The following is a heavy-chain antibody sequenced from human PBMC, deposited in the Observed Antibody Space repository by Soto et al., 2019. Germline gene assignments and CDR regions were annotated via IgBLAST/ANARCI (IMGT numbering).Heavy chain of an antibody. CDR1: GGSIISSTFY. J-gene: IGHJ4*02. CDR3: ARLTVADY. CDR2: ISYTGST. Sequence: QLQLQESGPGLVKPSETLSLTCTVSGGSIISSTFYWGWIRQPPGQGLEWIGSISYTGSTYYNPSLKSRVTISVDTSKNQFSLNLSSVTATDTAVYYCARLTVADYWGQGTLVTVSS. D-gene: IGHD6-19*01. V-gene: IGHV4-39*01.